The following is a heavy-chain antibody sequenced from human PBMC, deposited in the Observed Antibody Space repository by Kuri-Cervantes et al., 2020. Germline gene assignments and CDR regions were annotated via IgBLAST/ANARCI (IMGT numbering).Heavy chain of an antibody. J-gene: IGHJ6*03. D-gene: IGHD2-2*01. CDR3: ARDLPCGRTSCSGYMDV. CDR1: GCSISSYY. V-gene: IGHV4-59*01. CDR2: IYYSGST. Sequence: ESLKISCTASGCSISSYYWSWIRQPPGKGLEWIGYIYYSGSTNYNPSLKSRVTISVDTSKNQFSPKLTTVTAADTAVYYCARDLPCGRTSCSGYMDVWGKETTVTVSS.